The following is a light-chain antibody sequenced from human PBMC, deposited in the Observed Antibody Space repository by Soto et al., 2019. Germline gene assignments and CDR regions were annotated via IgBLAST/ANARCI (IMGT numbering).Light chain of an antibody. CDR3: SSLSTTSTPIV. CDR1: SSDIGLYNY. J-gene: IGLJ1*01. Sequence: QSALSQPASMSGSAGQSITIPCTGASSDIGLYNYVSWYQHHPGKAPKLLISEVNVRPSGLSDRFSASKAGNTASLTISGLQPEDEAYYYCSSLSTTSTPIVFGSGTKVTVL. CDR2: EVN. V-gene: IGLV2-14*01.